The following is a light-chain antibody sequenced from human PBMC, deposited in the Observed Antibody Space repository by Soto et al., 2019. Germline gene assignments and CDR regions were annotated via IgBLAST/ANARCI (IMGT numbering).Light chain of an antibody. CDR2: RAS. V-gene: IGKV3-20*01. CDR1: QSVSSSY. CDR3: QQYGSYWT. Sequence: EIVLMQSPGTLSLSPGERATLSCRASQSVSSSYLAWYQQKPGQAPRLLIYRASSRATGIPDRFSGSGSGTDFTLTISRLEPEDFAVYYCQQYGSYWTFGQGTKVEIK. J-gene: IGKJ1*01.